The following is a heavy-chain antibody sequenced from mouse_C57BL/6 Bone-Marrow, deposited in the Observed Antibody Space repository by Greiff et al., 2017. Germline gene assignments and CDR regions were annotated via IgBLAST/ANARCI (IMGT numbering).Heavy chain of an antibody. Sequence: QVQLKQSGAELVRPGTSVKVSCKASGYAFTNYLIEWVKQRPGQGLEWIGVINPGSGGTNYNEKFKGKATLTADKSSSTASMQLSSLTSDDSAVYFCARDDSAWFAYWGQGTLVTVSA. CDR1: GYAFTNYL. D-gene: IGHD2-4*01. CDR2: INPGSGGT. V-gene: IGHV1-54*01. J-gene: IGHJ3*01. CDR3: ARDDSAWFAY.